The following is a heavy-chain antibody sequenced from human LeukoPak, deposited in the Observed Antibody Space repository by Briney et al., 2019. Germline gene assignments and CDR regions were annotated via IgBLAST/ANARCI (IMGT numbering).Heavy chain of an antibody. CDR3: ARDPLWFGELLSYSPFDY. CDR2: ISSSSSYI. J-gene: IGHJ4*02. Sequence: GGSLRLSCAASGFTFSSYSMNWVRQAPGKGLEWVSSISSSSSYIYYADSVKGRFTISRDNAKNSLYLQMNSLRAEDTAVYYCARDPLWFGELLSYSPFDYWGQGTLVTVSS. V-gene: IGHV3-21*01. CDR1: GFTFSSYS. D-gene: IGHD3-10*01.